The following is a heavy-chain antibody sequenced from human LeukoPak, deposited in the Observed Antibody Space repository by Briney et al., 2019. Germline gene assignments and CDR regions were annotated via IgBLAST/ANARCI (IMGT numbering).Heavy chain of an antibody. CDR3: AKGQRRHVDIVATTPFDY. D-gene: IGHD5-12*01. J-gene: IGHJ4*02. CDR2: ISYDGSYK. CDR1: GFNFNNYA. Sequence: SGGSLRLSCAASGFNFNNYAMHWVRQAPGKGLEWVAVISYDGSYKYYVDSVKGRFTISRDNSKNTLFLQMNSLRAEDTAVYYCAKGQRRHVDIVATTPFDYWGQGTLVTVSS. V-gene: IGHV3-30*04.